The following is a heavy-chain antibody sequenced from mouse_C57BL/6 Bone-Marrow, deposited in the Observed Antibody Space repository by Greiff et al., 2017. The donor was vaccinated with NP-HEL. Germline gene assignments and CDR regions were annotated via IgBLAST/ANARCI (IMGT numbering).Heavy chain of an antibody. Sequence: QVQLKESGPELVKPGASVKISCKASGYAFSSSWMNWAKQRPGKGLEWIGRIYPGDGDTNYNGKFKGKATLTADKSSSTAYMQLSSLTSEDSAVYFCASYSNYAMDYWGQGTSVTVSS. D-gene: IGHD2-5*01. CDR1: GYAFSSSW. CDR3: ASYSNYAMDY. J-gene: IGHJ4*01. V-gene: IGHV1-82*01. CDR2: IYPGDGDT.